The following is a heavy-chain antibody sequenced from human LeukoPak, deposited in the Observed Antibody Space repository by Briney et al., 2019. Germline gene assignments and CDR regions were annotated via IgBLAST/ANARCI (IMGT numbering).Heavy chain of an antibody. CDR2: ISRSSTSR. Sequence: GRSLRLSCEVSGLKFDDYGMHWVRQAPGKGLEWVPGISRSSTSRGYADSVKGRFTISRDNAKNSLFLQMNSLRVEDTALYYCAKDVSTGGVAAGYFHGLDVWGQGTTVTVSS. J-gene: IGHJ6*02. CDR1: GLKFDDYG. D-gene: IGHD3-16*01. CDR3: AKDVSTGGVAAGYFHGLDV. V-gene: IGHV3-9*01.